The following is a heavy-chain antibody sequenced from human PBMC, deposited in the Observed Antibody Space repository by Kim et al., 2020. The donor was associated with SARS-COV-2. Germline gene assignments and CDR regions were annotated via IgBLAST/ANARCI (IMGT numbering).Heavy chain of an antibody. CDR1: GGSISSSSYY. Sequence: SETLSLTCTVSGGSISSSSYYWGWIRQPPGKGLEWIGSIYYSGSTYYNPSLKSRVTISVDTSKNQFSLKLSSVTAADTAVYYCARCMWPLDYGGNPRLFAFDIWGQGTMVTVSS. CDR2: IYYSGST. V-gene: IGHV4-39*01. J-gene: IGHJ3*02. D-gene: IGHD4-17*01. CDR3: ARCMWPLDYGGNPRLFAFDI.